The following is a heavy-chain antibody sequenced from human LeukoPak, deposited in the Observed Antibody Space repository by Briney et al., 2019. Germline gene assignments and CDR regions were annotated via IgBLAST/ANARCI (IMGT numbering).Heavy chain of an antibody. CDR1: GFTFSTYA. J-gene: IGHJ4*02. D-gene: IGHD3-10*01. CDR2: ISVSGFST. CDR3: AKDRGIISDY. Sequence: PGGTLRLSCAASGFTFSTYAMNWVRQAPGEGLEWVSVISVSGFSTYYAGSVKGRFTISRDTSKNTLYLQMNSLRAEDTAVYYCAKDRGIISDYWGQGTLVTVSS. V-gene: IGHV3-23*01.